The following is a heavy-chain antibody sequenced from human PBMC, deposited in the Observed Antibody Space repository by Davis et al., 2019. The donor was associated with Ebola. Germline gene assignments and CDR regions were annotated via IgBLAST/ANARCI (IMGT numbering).Heavy chain of an antibody. CDR2: IIPIFGTA. D-gene: IGHD6-6*01. CDR3: ATPYSSSSGYYYYYYGMDV. J-gene: IGHJ6*02. Sequence: SVKVSCKASGGTFSSYAISWVRQAPGQGLEWMGGIIPIFGTANYAQKFQGRVTITADKSTSTAYMELSSLRSEDTAVYYCATPYSSSSGYYYYYYGMDVWGQGTTVTVSS. CDR1: GGTFSSYA. V-gene: IGHV1-69*06.